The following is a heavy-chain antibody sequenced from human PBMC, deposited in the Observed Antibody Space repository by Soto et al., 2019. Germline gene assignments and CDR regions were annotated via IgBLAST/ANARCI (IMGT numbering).Heavy chain of an antibody. CDR2: MSPGGNSQ. CDR3: ASGAAFYYDTSRY. V-gene: IGHV3-30-3*01. D-gene: IGHD3-22*01. CDR1: VFNFNIHA. Sequence: PWGSLRLSCSSPVFNFNIHALHWIRQAPGEGLEWVAVMSPGGNSQYYADSVKGRFTISRDTSKSTLYLQMTSLRPEDTAVYYCASGAAFYYDTSRYWGQGTLVTV. J-gene: IGHJ4*02.